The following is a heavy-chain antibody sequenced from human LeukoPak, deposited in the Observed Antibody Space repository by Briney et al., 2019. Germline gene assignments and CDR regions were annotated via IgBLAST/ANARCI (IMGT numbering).Heavy chain of an antibody. CDR3: ARDQRSRGVLVEPTDY. J-gene: IGHJ4*02. Sequence: ASVKVSCKASGYTFTGYYMHWVRQAPGQGLEWMGRINPNSGGTNYAQKFQGRVTMTRDTSISTAYMELSRLRSDDTAVYYRARDQRSRGVLVEPTDYWGQGTLVTVSS. CDR2: INPNSGGT. V-gene: IGHV1-2*06. D-gene: IGHD2-21*01. CDR1: GYTFTGYY.